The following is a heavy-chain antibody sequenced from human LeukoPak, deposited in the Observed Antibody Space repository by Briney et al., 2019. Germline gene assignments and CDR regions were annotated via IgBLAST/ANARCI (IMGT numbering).Heavy chain of an antibody. V-gene: IGHV4-61*01. J-gene: IGHJ4*02. CDR3: ARVTGEPRYYFDY. Sequence: SETLSLTCTVSGGSISSSSYYWSWIRQPPGKGLEWIGYIYYSGSTNYNPSLKSRVTISVDTSKNQFSLKLSSVTAADTAVYYCARVTGEPRYYFDYWGQGTLVTVSS. CDR1: GGSISSSSYY. D-gene: IGHD1-14*01. CDR2: IYYSGST.